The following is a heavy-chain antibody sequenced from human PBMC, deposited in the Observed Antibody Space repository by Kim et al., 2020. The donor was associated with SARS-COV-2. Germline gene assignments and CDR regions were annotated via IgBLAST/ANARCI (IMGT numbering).Heavy chain of an antibody. Sequence: QKFQGRVTMTEDTSTDTAYMELSSLRSEDTAVYYCATASYPTSRSDAFDIWGQGTMVTVSS. D-gene: IGHD2-2*01. V-gene: IGHV1-24*01. CDR3: ATASYPTSRSDAFDI. J-gene: IGHJ3*02.